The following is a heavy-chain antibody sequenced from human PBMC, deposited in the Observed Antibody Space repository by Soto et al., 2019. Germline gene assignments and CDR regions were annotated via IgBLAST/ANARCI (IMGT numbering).Heavy chain of an antibody. Sequence: SETLSLTCTVSGGSISSSSHYWGWIRQPPGKGLEWIGSIYYSGSTYYNPSLKSRVTISVDTSKNQFSLKLSSVTAADTAVYYCARHWAPGKLPTDYYYGMDVWGQGTTVTVSS. CDR2: IYYSGST. D-gene: IGHD1-26*01. CDR3: ARHWAPGKLPTDYYYGMDV. CDR1: GGSISSSSHY. V-gene: IGHV4-39*01. J-gene: IGHJ6*02.